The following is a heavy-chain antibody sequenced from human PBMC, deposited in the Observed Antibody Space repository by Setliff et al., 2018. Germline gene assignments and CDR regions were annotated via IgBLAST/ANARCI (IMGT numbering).Heavy chain of an antibody. D-gene: IGHD2-15*01. V-gene: IGHV4-61*09. CDR3: ARFIAVSGLDY. CDR1: GGSISSGNYY. Sequence: SETLSLTCTVSGGSISSGNYYWSWVRQSADRGLEWIGQIFSKGSTNTNPSLMSRVTISLDTSKNQFSLRLASVTAADTAIYYCARFIAVSGLDYWGQGAQVTVSS. CDR2: IFSKGST. J-gene: IGHJ4*02.